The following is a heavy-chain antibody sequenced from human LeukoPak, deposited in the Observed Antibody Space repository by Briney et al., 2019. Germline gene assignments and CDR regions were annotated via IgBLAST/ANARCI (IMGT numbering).Heavy chain of an antibody. CDR2: INHSGST. J-gene: IGHJ4*02. V-gene: IGHV4-34*01. CDR1: GGSFSGYY. Sequence: PETLSLTCAVYGGSFSGYYWSWLRQPPGKGLEWIGEINHSGSTNYNPSLKSRVTISVDTSKNQFSLKLSSVTAADTAVYYCARGAGYNSFDYWGQGTLVTVSS. CDR3: ARGAGYNSFDY. D-gene: IGHD5-24*01.